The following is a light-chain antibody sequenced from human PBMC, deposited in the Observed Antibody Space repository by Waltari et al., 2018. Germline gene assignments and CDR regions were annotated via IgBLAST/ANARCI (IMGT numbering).Light chain of an antibody. Sequence: DIQMTQSPSTLSASVGDRVTISCRASQRGRGWLAWYQQNPGKAAKVLIFDASTLESGVPSRFSGSGSGTEFTLTISSLQPDDCATYYCQQYNSYSLTFGQGTKVEIK. V-gene: IGKV1-5*01. J-gene: IGKJ1*01. CDR1: QRGRGW. CDR3: QQYNSYSLT. CDR2: DAS.